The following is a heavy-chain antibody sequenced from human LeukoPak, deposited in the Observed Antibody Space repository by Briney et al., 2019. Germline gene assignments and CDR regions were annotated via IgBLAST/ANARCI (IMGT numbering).Heavy chain of an antibody. CDR2: ISSSGSTI. CDR3: AIDMAPDDSSDPDAFDI. Sequence: GALRLSCAASGFTFSDYYMSWIRQAPGKGLEWVSYISSSGSTIYYADSVKGRFTISRDNAKNSLYLQMNRLRAEDTAVYYCAIDMAPDDSSDPDAFDIWGQGTMVTVSS. D-gene: IGHD3-22*01. J-gene: IGHJ3*02. V-gene: IGHV3-11*01. CDR1: GFTFSDYY.